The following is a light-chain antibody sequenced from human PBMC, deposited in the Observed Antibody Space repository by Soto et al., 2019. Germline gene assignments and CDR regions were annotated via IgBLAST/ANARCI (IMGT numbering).Light chain of an antibody. CDR1: SSDVGGYNY. Sequence: QSALTQPASVSGSPGQSITISCTGTSSDVGGYNYVSWYQQHPGKAPKLMIYDVSNRPSGVSNRFSGSKSGNTASLTISGLQAEDEADYSCSSYTSSSTLAVFGGGTKLNVL. CDR2: DVS. CDR3: SSYTSSSTLAV. J-gene: IGLJ2*01. V-gene: IGLV2-14*01.